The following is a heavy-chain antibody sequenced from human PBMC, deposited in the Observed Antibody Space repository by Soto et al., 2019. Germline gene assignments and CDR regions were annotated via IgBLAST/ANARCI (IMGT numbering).Heavy chain of an antibody. CDR2: IKSKTDGGTT. V-gene: IGHV3-15*07. Sequence: GGSLRLSCAASGFTFSNAWMNWVRQAPGKGLEWVGRIKSKTDGGTTDYAAPVKGRFTISRDDSKNTLYLQMNSLKTEDTAVYYCTTRPRYDFWSGYYDGMDVWGQGTTVTVSS. CDR3: TTRPRYDFWSGYYDGMDV. CDR1: GFTFSNAW. D-gene: IGHD3-3*01. J-gene: IGHJ6*02.